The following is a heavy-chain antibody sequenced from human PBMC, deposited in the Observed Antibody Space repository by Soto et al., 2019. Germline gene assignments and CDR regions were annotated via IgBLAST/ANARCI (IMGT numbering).Heavy chain of an antibody. Sequence: QVQLQESGPGLVKPSETLSLTCTVSVVSITPYFWSWIRQPAGKAPEWVGHIYASGRTTYNPSLKSRVTMFVSQTQVSLRLTSVTAADTAVYYCARHFDVDPSLDQYYFDLWGRGALVTVSS. J-gene: IGHJ2*01. CDR3: ARHFDVDPSLDQYYFDL. D-gene: IGHD3-9*01. CDR2: IYASGRT. CDR1: VVSITPYF. V-gene: IGHV4-4*07.